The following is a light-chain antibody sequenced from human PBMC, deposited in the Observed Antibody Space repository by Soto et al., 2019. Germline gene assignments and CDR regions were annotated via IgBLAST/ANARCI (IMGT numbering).Light chain of an antibody. Sequence: QSALTQPASVSGSPGQSITISCTGTSSDIGRYNYVSWYQQHPGKAPKVIIFGVNNRPSGVSNRFSGSKSGNTASLTISGLQAEDEADYYCSSYTSSSTRVFGGGTKLTVL. CDR1: SSDIGRYNY. CDR2: GVN. V-gene: IGLV2-14*01. CDR3: SSYTSSSTRV. J-gene: IGLJ3*02.